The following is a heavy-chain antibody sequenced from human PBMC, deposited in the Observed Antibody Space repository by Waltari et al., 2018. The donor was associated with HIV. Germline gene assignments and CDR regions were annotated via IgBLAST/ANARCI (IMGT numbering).Heavy chain of an antibody. CDR3: VKDMFGEYDY. CDR2: INPDGNTI. J-gene: IGHJ4*02. V-gene: IGHV3-74*01. CDR1: GLRVSRYW. Sequence: EVQLVQSGGGLVQPGGSRRPSGAASGLRVSRYWSHWVRQIPGQGMVWVSRINPDGNTINYADSVRGRFTISRDYAKNTLYLQMNSLRDEDTAMYYCVKDMFGEYDYWGQGTLVTVSS. D-gene: IGHD3-10*02.